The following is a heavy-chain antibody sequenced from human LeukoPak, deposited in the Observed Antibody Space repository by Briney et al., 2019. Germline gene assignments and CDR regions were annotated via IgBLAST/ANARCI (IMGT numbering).Heavy chain of an antibody. CDR2: ISYDGSNK. D-gene: IGHD3-22*01. CDR3: ARDRSNDSSGYYYPEYFQH. V-gene: IGHV3-30*03. J-gene: IGHJ1*01. Sequence: PGRSLRLSCAASGFTFSSYGMHWVRQAPGKGLEWVAVISYDGSNKYYADSVKGRFTISRDNAKNSLYLQMNSLRAEDTAVYYCARDRSNDSSGYYYPEYFQHWGQGTLVTVSS. CDR1: GFTFSSYG.